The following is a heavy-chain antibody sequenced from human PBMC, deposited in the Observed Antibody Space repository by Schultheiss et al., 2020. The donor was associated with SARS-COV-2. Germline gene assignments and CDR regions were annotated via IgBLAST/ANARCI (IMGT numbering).Heavy chain of an antibody. V-gene: IGHV4-30-4*01. CDR2: IYYSGST. CDR3: ARERPTTVTTYYYYYMDV. J-gene: IGHJ6*03. D-gene: IGHD4-11*01. CDR1: GGSISSGDYY. Sequence: SETLSLTCTVSGGSISSGDYYWSWIRQPPGKGLEWIGYIYYSGSTYYNPSLKSRVTISVDTSKNQFSLKLSSVTAADTAVYYCARERPTTVTTYYYYYMDVWGKGTTVTVSS.